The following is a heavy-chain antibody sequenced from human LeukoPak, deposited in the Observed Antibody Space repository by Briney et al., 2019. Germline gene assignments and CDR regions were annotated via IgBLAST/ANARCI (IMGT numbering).Heavy chain of an antibody. V-gene: IGHV3-23*01. CDR3: AKDRVVAATYYFDY. D-gene: IGHD2-15*01. CDR1: GFTFSSYA. Sequence: PGGSLRLPCAASGFTFSSYAMSWVRQAPGKGLEWVSAISGSGGSTYYADSVKGRFTISRDSSKNTLYLQMNSLRAEDTAVYYCAKDRVVAATYYFDYWGQGTLVTVSS. J-gene: IGHJ4*02. CDR2: ISGSGGST.